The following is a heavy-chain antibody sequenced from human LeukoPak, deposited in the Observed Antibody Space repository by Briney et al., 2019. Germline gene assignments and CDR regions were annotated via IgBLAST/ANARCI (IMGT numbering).Heavy chain of an antibody. D-gene: IGHD4-17*01. Sequence: SETLSLTCTVSGGSISSGDYCWSWIRQPPGKGLEWIGYIYYSGSTYYNPSLKSRVTISVDTSKNQFSLKLSSVTAADTAVYYCARGLYGDYFDYWGQGTLVTVSS. CDR1: GGSISSGDYC. CDR3: ARGLYGDYFDY. J-gene: IGHJ4*02. CDR2: IYYSGST. V-gene: IGHV4-30-4*01.